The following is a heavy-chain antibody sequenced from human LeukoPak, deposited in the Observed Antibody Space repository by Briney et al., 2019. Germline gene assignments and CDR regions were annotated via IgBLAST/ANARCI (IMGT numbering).Heavy chain of an antibody. Sequence: PGGSLRLSCVASGFTFSDYYMTWIRQAPGKGLEWVSYITNRGTVMQYADSVKGRFTISRDNAKNSLYLQMNSLRAEDTAVYYCARDLTGRSDYWGQGTLVTVSS. CDR2: ITNRGTVM. CDR1: GFTFSDYY. V-gene: IGHV3-11*04. CDR3: ARDLTGRSDY. J-gene: IGHJ4*02. D-gene: IGHD1-20*01.